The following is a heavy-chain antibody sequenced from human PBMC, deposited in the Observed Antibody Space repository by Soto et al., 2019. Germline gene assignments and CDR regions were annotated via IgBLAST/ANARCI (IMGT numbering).Heavy chain of an antibody. D-gene: IGHD3-22*01. CDR2: IYYSGST. J-gene: IGHJ5*02. CDR1: GGSISSSSYY. CDR3: ARSYYDSTGFAVAP. V-gene: IGHV4-39*01. Sequence: PSETLSLTCTVSGGSISSSSYYWGWIRQPPGKGLEWIGSIYYSGSTYYNPSLKSRVTISVDTSENQFSLKVTSVTADDTAVYYCARSYYDSTGFAVAPRGQGTLVTVSS.